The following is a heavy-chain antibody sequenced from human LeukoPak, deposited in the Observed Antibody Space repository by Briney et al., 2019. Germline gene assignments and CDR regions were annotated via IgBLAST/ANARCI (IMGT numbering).Heavy chain of an antibody. V-gene: IGHV1-18*01. Sequence: ASVKVSCKASGYTFTSYGISWVRQAPGQGLEWMGWISAYNGNTNYAQKFQGRVTMTRDTSTSTVYMELSSLRSEDTAVYYCARDRGYYDSSGYFGERSIYFDYWGQGTLVTVSS. CDR1: GYTFTSYG. J-gene: IGHJ4*02. CDR2: ISAYNGNT. CDR3: ARDRGYYDSSGYFGERSIYFDY. D-gene: IGHD3-22*01.